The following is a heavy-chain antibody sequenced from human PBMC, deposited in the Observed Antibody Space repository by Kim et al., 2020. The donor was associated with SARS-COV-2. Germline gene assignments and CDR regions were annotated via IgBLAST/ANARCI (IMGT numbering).Heavy chain of an antibody. CDR1: GFTFSSYA. D-gene: IGHD3-10*01. V-gene: IGHV3-30*04. CDR3: ARDPAEWYYGFLYYYSMDV. Sequence: GGSLRLSCAASGFTFSSYAMHWVRQAPGKGLEWVAVISYDGSNKYYADSVRGRFTISRDNSKNTLYLQMNSLRAEDTAVYYCARDPAEWYYGFLYYYSMDVWGQGTTVTVSS. CDR2: ISYDGSNK. J-gene: IGHJ6*02.